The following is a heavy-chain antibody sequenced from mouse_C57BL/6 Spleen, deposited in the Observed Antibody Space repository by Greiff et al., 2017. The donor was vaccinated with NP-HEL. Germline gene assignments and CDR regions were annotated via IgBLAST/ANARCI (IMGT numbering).Heavy chain of an antibody. V-gene: IGHV1-64*01. CDR2: IHPNSGST. D-gene: IGHD2-13*01. CDR3: ARKVDYDDLFDY. J-gene: IGHJ2*01. CDR1: GYTFTSYW. Sequence: QVQLQQPGAELVKPGASVKLSCKASGYTFTSYWMHWVKQRPGQGLEWIGMIHPNSGSTNYNEKFKSKATLTVDKSSSTAYMQLSSLTSEDSAVYYCARKVDYDDLFDYWGQGTTLTVSS.